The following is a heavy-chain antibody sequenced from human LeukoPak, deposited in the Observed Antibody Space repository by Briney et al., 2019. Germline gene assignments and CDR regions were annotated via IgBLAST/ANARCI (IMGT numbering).Heavy chain of an antibody. V-gene: IGHV3-21*01. CDR1: GFTFSSYS. J-gene: IGHJ4*02. Sequence: GGSLRLSCAASGFTFSSYSMNWVRQAPGKGLEWVSSISSSSSYIYYADSVKGRFTISRDNAKNSLYLQMNSLRAEDTAVYYCARAGGLYYYGSGSPSQYYFDYWGQGTLVTVSS. CDR3: ARAGGLYYYGSGSPSQYYFDY. D-gene: IGHD3-10*01. CDR2: ISSSSSYI.